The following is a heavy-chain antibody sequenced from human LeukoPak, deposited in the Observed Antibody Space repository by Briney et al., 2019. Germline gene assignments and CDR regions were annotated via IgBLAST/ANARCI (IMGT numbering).Heavy chain of an antibody. D-gene: IGHD6-13*01. CDR3: ARLWWSNSWRQGYFDY. V-gene: IGHV5-51*01. CDR2: IYPGDSDT. J-gene: IGHJ4*02. Sequence: GESLKISCKGSGYSFTSYWIGWVRQMPGKGLEWMGIIYPGDSDTRYSPSFQGQVTISADKSISTAYLQWSSLKASDTAMFYCARLWWSNSWRQGYFDYWGQGALVTVSS. CDR1: GYSFTSYW.